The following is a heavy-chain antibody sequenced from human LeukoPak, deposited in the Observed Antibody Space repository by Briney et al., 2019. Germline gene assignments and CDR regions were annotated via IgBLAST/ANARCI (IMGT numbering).Heavy chain of an antibody. D-gene: IGHD3-9*01. Sequence: GSLRLSCAASGFTFSSHAMSWVRQPPGKGLEWIGEIYHSGSTNYNPSLKSRVTISVDKSKNQFSLKLSSVTAADTAVYYCARVPVPTLLRYFDWLLFKPENWFDPWGQGTLVTVSS. CDR3: ARVPVPTLLRYFDWLLFKPENWFDP. J-gene: IGHJ5*02. CDR1: GFTFSSHAM. CDR2: IYHSGST. V-gene: IGHV4-4*02.